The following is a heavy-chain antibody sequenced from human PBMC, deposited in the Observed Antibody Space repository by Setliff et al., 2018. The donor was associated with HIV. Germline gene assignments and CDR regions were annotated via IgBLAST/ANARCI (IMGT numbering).Heavy chain of an antibody. D-gene: IGHD3-16*01. V-gene: IGHV4-39*01. J-gene: IGHJ3*01. CDR3: ARGGRSWFQNFHGAFDV. CDR2: IYYSGST. Sequence: SETLSLTCTVSGGSISSSSYYWGWIRQPPGKGLEWIGSIYYSGSTYANPSLKSRVTISVDTSKNQFSLRLTSVTAADTAVYYRARGGRSWFQNFHGAFDVWGQGTMVTVSS. CDR1: GGSISSSSYY.